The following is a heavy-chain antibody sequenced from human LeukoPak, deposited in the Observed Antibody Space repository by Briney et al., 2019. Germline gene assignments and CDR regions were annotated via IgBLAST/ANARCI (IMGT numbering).Heavy chain of an antibody. Sequence: PGGSLRLSCAASGFTFSSYAMSWVRQAPGKGLEWVSAISGSGGSTYYADSVKGRFTISRDNAKNSLYLQMNSLRAEDTAVYYCARVSAMVTDYWGQGTLVTVSS. D-gene: IGHD5-18*01. CDR1: GFTFSSYA. CDR2: ISGSGGST. J-gene: IGHJ4*02. CDR3: ARVSAMVTDY. V-gene: IGHV3-23*01.